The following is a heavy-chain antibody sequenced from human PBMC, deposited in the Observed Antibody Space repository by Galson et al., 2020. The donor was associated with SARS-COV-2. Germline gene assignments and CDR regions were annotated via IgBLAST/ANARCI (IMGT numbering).Heavy chain of an antibody. Sequence: SETLSLTCTVSGGSISSGDYYWSWIRQPPGKGLEWIGYIYYSGSTYYNPSLKSRVTISVDTSKNQFSLKLSSVTAADTAVYYCARDAVQWLRAGPGVWEQGRGYYYYGMDVWGQGTTVTVFS. CDR3: ARDAVQWLRAGPGVWEQGRGYYYYGMDV. CDR1: GGSISSGDYY. J-gene: IGHJ6*02. D-gene: IGHD5-12*01. V-gene: IGHV4-30-4*01. CDR2: IYYSGST.